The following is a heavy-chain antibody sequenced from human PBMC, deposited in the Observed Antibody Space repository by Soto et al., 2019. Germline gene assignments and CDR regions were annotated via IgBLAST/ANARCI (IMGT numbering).Heavy chain of an antibody. CDR2: IYSGGST. J-gene: IGHJ6*02. Sequence: EVQLMESGGGLVQPGGSLRLSCAASGFTVSSNYMSWVRQAPGKGLEWVSVIYSGGSTYYADSVKGRFTISRDNSKNTLYLQMNSLRAEDTAVYYCARDQKKRAVTAYYYYGMDVWGQGTTVTVSS. D-gene: IGHD4-17*01. V-gene: IGHV3-66*01. CDR3: ARDQKKRAVTAYYYYGMDV. CDR1: GFTVSSNY.